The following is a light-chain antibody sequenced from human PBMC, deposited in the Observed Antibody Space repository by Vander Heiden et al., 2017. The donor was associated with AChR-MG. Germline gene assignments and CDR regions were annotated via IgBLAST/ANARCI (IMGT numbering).Light chain of an antibody. CDR3: QQYNSFPGT. V-gene: IGKV1-5*03. CDR1: QSISNW. CDR2: RAS. Sequence: DIQMTQSPSTLSASVGDRVTITCQASQSISNWLAWYQQKPGKAPNLLIYRASTLESGVPSRFSGSGSGTEFTLTISSLQPDDFATYYCQQYNSFPGTFGQGTKVEIK. J-gene: IGKJ1*01.